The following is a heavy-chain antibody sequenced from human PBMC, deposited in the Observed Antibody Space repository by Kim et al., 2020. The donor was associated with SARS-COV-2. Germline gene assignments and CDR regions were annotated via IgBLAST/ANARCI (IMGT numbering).Heavy chain of an antibody. V-gene: IGHV3-23*01. Sequence: GGSLRLSCAVSGFTFSSYAMSWVRQAPEKGPEWISAISAGSGGIYYADSVKGRFTISRDNSKNTLSLQMNGLRTEDTAVYYCAKERLPAVGGVIQEKGY. CDR1: GFTFSSYA. J-gene: IGHJ4*03. D-gene: IGHD3-10*01. CDR3: AKERLPAVGGVIQEKGY. CDR2: ISAGSGGI.